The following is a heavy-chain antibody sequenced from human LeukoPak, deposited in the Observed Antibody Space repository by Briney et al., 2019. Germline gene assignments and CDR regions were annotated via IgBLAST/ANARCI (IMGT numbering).Heavy chain of an antibody. D-gene: IGHD4-11*01. CDR2: IYYSGST. CDR1: GGSISSYY. CDR3: ARAGLVTTAYYYYYYMDV. Sequence: SETLSLTCTVSGGSISSYYWSWLRQPPGKGLEWIGYIYYSGSTNYNPSLKSRVTISVDTSKNQFSLKLSSVTAADTAVYYCARAGLVTTAYYYYYYMDVWGKGTTVTVSS. V-gene: IGHV4-59*01. J-gene: IGHJ6*03.